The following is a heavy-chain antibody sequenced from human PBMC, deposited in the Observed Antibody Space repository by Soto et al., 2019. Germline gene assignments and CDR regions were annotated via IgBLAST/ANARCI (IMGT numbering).Heavy chain of an antibody. V-gene: IGHV1-69*18. J-gene: IGHJ6*02. CDR3: ARELPSTAAAYYEYGLNV. D-gene: IGHD6-13*01. Sequence: QVQLVQSGAEVKRPGSSVKVSCKASGGAFNNYAIYWVRQAPGQGLEWLGTIVPVFPSVYYAPRFQGRLTITADGSTDTVYMMQTSLKSEDTAVYYCARELPSTAAAYYEYGLNVWGQGTSVTDSS. CDR2: IVPVFPSV. CDR1: GGAFNNYA.